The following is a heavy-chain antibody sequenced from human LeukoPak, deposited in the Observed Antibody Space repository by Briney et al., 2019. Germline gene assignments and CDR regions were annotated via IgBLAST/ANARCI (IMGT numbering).Heavy chain of an antibody. CDR3: ARRWQLPKYYFDY. CDR1: GDSISSDNYY. CDR2: IYYSGST. V-gene: IGHV4-39*01. J-gene: IGHJ4*02. D-gene: IGHD4-23*01. Sequence: PSETLSLTCTVSGDSISSDNYYWGWIRQPPGKGLEWIGSIYYSGSTYYNPSLKSRVTISVDTSKNQFSLKLTSVTAADTAVYSCARRWQLPKYYFDYWGQGTLVTVSS.